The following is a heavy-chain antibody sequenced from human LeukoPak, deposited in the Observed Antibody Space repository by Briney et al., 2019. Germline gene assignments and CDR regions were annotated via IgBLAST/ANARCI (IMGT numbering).Heavy chain of an antibody. CDR3: ANEIRPNDY. Sequence: GGSLRLSCVISGFTFSSHAMCWVRQAPGRGLEWVSSIDISGDSTSYADSVKGRFTISRDNSKNTLLLQMDSLRAEDSAIYYCANEIRPNDYWGQGTLVTVSS. D-gene: IGHD4/OR15-4a*01. CDR2: IDISGDST. V-gene: IGHV3-23*05. J-gene: IGHJ4*02. CDR1: GFTFSSHA.